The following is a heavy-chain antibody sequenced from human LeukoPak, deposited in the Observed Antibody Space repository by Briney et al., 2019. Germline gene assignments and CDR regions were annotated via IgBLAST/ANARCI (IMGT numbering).Heavy chain of an antibody. CDR3: AREFNSNSYYYYYMDV. CDR2: ISAYNGNT. J-gene: IGHJ6*03. Sequence: ASVKVSCKASGYTFTSYGISWVRQAPGQGLEWMGRISAYNGNTNYAQKLQGRVTMTTDTSTSTAYMELRSLSSDDTAVYYCAREFNSNSYYYYYMDVWGKGTTVTVSS. V-gene: IGHV1-18*01. D-gene: IGHD4-11*01. CDR1: GYTFTSYG.